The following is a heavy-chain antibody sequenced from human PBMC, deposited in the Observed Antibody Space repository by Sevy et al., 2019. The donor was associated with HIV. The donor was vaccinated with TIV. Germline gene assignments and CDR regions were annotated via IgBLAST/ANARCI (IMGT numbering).Heavy chain of an antibody. CDR3: AGWVAPEDSTSYDFWCGYSH. J-gene: IGHJ4*02. CDR1: GGSISSGGYY. V-gene: IGHV4-31*03. Sequence: SETLSLTCTVSGGSISSGGYYWSWIRQHPGKGLEWIGYIYYSGSTYYNPSLKSRVTISVDTSKNQFSLKLSSVTAADKAVYYCAGWVAPEDSTSYDFWCGYSHWGQGTLVTVSS. D-gene: IGHD3-3*01. CDR2: IYYSGST.